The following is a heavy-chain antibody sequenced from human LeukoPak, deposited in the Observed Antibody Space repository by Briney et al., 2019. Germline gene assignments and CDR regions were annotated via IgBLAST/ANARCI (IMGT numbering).Heavy chain of an antibody. V-gene: IGHV3-48*04. CDR3: AREEARYYYGSGSAFDI. J-gene: IGHJ3*02. Sequence: GGSLRLSCAASGFTFSSYWMSWVRQAPGKGLEWVSYISSSGSTIYYADSVKGRFTISRDNAKNSLYLQMNSLRAEDTAVYYCAREEARYYYGSGSAFDIWGQGTMVTVSS. CDR1: GFTFSSYW. CDR2: ISSSGSTI. D-gene: IGHD3-10*01.